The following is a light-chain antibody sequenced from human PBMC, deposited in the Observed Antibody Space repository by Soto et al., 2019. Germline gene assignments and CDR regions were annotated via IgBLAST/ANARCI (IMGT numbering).Light chain of an antibody. V-gene: IGKV1-8*01. J-gene: IGKJ2*01. Sequence: AIRMTQSPSSLSASTGDRVTITCRASQGISSYLAWYQQKPGKAPKLLIYTASTLRSGVPSRFSGSGSGTEFTLTISSLQPDDFASYYCQQYNSHSPTFGQGTRLEIK. CDR1: QGISSY. CDR2: TAS. CDR3: QQYNSHSPT.